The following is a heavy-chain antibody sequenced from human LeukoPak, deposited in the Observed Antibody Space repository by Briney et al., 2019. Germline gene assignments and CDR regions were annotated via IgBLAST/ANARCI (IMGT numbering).Heavy chain of an antibody. CDR3: AREKPITMVRGGHGFDY. V-gene: IGHV4-59*01. J-gene: IGHJ4*02. D-gene: IGHD3-10*01. CDR2: IYYSGST. CDR1: GGSISSYY. Sequence: SETLSLTCTVSGGSISSYYWSWIRQPPGKRLEWIGYIYYSGSTNYNPSLKSRVTISVDTSKNQFSLKLSSVTAADTAVYYCAREKPITMVRGGHGFDYWGQGTLVTVSS.